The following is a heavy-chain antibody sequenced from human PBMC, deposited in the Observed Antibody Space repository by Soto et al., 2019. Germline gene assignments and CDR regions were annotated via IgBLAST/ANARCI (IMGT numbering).Heavy chain of an antibody. CDR2: VTYSGNT. J-gene: IGHJ4*02. Sequence: QLQLQESGPGLVKPSETLSLTCTVSGASVSSSTYYWGWIRQPPGKGLEWIGSVTYSGNTYSKPSLKSRVTMSVDTSKNQFSLRLTSVAAADTALYYCARHEGPNPGGVINFWGQGILVTVTS. CDR3: ARHEGPNPGGVINF. V-gene: IGHV4-39*01. CDR1: GASVSSSTYY. D-gene: IGHD3-16*01.